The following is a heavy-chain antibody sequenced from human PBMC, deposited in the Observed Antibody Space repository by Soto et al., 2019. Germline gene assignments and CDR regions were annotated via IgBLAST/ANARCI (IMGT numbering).Heavy chain of an antibody. J-gene: IGHJ6*02. D-gene: IGHD1-7*01. CDR3: AGWKYESGLDV. CDR2: IYWDEDK. Sequence: QITLKESGPTLVRPTQTLTLTCSFSGFSLNTNGMVVGWIRQPPGKALEWLAFIYWDEDKRYSPSLKTRLTVTTDTSKNEVVLTLTNLDHLDTGTYYCAGWKYESGLDVWGQGTTVTFSS. CDR1: GFSLNTNGMV. V-gene: IGHV2-5*02.